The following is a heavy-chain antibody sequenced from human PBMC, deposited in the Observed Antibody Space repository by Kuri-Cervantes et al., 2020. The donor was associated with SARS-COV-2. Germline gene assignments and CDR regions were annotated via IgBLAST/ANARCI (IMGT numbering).Heavy chain of an antibody. CDR3: ARDTRGATPSPLDY. D-gene: IGHD1-26*01. CDR1: GGSISSSSYY. Sequence: GSLRLSCTVSGGSISSSSYYWGWIRQPPGKGLEWIGSIYYSGSTYYNPSLKSRVTISVDTSKNQFSLKLSSVTAADTAVYYCARDTRGATPSPLDYWGQGTLVTVSS. CDR2: IYYSGST. J-gene: IGHJ4*02. V-gene: IGHV4-39*02.